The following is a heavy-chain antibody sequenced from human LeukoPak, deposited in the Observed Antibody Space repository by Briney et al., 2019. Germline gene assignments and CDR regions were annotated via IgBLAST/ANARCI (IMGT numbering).Heavy chain of an antibody. J-gene: IGHJ2*01. Sequence: PGGSLRLSCVASGFTFSSDWMIWVRQSPGKVLEWVANIKPDEGEKYYVDSVKGRFTVSRDNAKNSLYLQMNSLRAEDTAVYYCVRYYTRQSWYFDLWGRGTLVTVSS. CDR2: IKPDEGEK. D-gene: IGHD3-10*01. CDR3: VRYYTRQSWYFDL. V-gene: IGHV3-7*01. CDR1: GFTFSSDW.